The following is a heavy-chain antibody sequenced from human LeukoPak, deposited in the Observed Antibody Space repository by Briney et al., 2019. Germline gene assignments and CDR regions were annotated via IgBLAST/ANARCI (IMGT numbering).Heavy chain of an antibody. CDR3: ARDPGIAAAGPFDY. CDR1: GFTFSSYA. V-gene: IGHV3-30-3*01. J-gene: IGHJ4*02. D-gene: IGHD6-13*01. CDR2: ISYDGSNK. Sequence: PGGSLRLSCAASGFTFSSYAMHWVRQAPGKGLEWVAVISYDGSNKYYADSVKGRFTISRDNSKNTLYLQMNSLRAEDTAVYYCARDPGIAAAGPFDYWGQGTLVTVSS.